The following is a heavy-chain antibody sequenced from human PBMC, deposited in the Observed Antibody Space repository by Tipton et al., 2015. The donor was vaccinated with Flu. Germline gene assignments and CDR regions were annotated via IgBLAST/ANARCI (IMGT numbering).Heavy chain of an antibody. J-gene: IGHJ5*02. V-gene: IGHV4-38-2*02. Sequence: TLSLTCTVSGYSISSGYYWGWIRPPPGKGLEWIGSIYHSGSTYYNPSLKSRVTISVDTSKNQFSLKLSSVTAADTAVYYCARGDYGDAPSWFAPWGQGTLVTVSS. D-gene: IGHD4-17*01. CDR1: GYSISSGYY. CDR3: ARGDYGDAPSWFAP. CDR2: IYHSGST.